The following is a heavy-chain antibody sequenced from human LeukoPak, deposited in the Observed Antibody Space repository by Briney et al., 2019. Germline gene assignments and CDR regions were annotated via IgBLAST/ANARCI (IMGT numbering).Heavy chain of an antibody. D-gene: IGHD6-13*01. CDR2: ISAYNGNT. CDR3: ARGGGVGSWYNNWFDP. J-gene: IGHJ5*02. CDR1: GYTFTSYG. V-gene: IGHV1-18*01. Sequence: ASVKVSCKASGYTFTSYGISWVRQAPGQGLEWIGWISAYNGNTNYAQKLQGRVTMTTDTSTSTAYMELRSLRSDDTAVYYCARGGGVGSWYNNWFDPWGQGTLVTVSS.